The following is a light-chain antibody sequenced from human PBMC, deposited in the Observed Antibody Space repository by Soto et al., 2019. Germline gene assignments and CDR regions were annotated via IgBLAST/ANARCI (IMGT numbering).Light chain of an antibody. CDR2: GAS. V-gene: IGKV3-20*01. J-gene: IGKJ1*01. CDR1: QSVSSSY. Sequence: VLTQSPGTLSLSPGERATLSCRASQSVSSSYLAWYQQKPGQAPRLLIYGASSRATGVPDRFSGSGSGTDFTLTISRLEPEDFAVYYCQQYGSSPWTFGQGTKVDIK. CDR3: QQYGSSPWT.